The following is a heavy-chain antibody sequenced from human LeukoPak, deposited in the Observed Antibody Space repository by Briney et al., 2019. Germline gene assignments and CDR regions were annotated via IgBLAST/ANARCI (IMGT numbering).Heavy chain of an antibody. V-gene: IGHV3-30*18. CDR3: AKHSGSYWGGGIDY. D-gene: IGHD1-26*01. J-gene: IGHJ4*02. CDR1: GFTFSSYG. Sequence: GRSLRLSCAASGFTFSSYGMHWVRQAPGKGLEWVAVISYDGSNKYYADSVKGRFTISRDNSKNTLYLQMNSLRAEDTAVYYCAKHSGSYWGGGIDYWGQGTLVTVSS. CDR2: ISYDGSNK.